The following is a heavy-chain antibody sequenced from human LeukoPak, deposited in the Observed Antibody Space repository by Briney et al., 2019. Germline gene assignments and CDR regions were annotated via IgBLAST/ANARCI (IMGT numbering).Heavy chain of an antibody. CDR3: ARTYCSSTSCHQYYFDY. V-gene: IGHV4-34*01. Sequence: PSETLSLTCTVSGGSISSYYWSWIRQPPGKGLEWIGEINHSGSTNYNPSLKSRVTISVDTSKNQFSLKLSSVTAADTAVYYCARTYCSSTSCHQYYFDYWGQGTLVTVSS. J-gene: IGHJ4*02. D-gene: IGHD2-2*01. CDR1: GGSISSYY. CDR2: INHSGST.